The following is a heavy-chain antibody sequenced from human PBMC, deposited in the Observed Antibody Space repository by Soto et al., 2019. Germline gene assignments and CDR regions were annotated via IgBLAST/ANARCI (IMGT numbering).Heavy chain of an antibody. Sequence: PSETLSLTCTVSGGSISSDGYYWSWIRQHPGKGLEWIGYIYYSGSTYYNPSLKSRVTISVDTSKNQFSLKLSSVTAADTAVYYCASSSNYDFWSGYLRSFDYWGQGTLVTVSS. CDR1: GGSISSDGYY. CDR2: IYYSGST. D-gene: IGHD3-3*01. V-gene: IGHV4-31*03. CDR3: ASSSNYDFWSGYLRSFDY. J-gene: IGHJ4*02.